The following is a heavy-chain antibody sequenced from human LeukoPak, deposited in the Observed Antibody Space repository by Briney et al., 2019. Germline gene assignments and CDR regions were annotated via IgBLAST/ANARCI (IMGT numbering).Heavy chain of an antibody. V-gene: IGHV4-39*01. CDR2: ISYSGSI. D-gene: IGHD3-16*01. J-gene: IGHJ4*02. CDR1: GGSISSRPYY. Sequence: SETLSLTCTVSGGSISSRPYYWGGVRQPPGKGLEWIGSISYSGSIHYNPSLKSRVTISVDTSKNHFSLRLSSVTAADTAVYYCATLEIGDYYFDYWGQGTLVTVSS. CDR3: ATLEIGDYYFDY.